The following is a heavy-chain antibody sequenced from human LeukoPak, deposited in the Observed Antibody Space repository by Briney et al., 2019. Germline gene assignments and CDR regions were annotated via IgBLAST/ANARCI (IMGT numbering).Heavy chain of an antibody. CDR2: ISAYNGNT. CDR3: ARAGVVTASRPTSYYMDV. CDR1: GYTFTSYG. V-gene: IGHV1-18*01. Sequence: ASVKVSCKASGYTFTSYGISWVRQAPGQGLEWMGWISAYNGNTNYAQKLQGRVTMTTDTSTSTAYMELSSLRSEDTAVYYCARAGVVTASRPTSYYMDVWGKGTTVTVSS. D-gene: IGHD2-21*02. J-gene: IGHJ6*03.